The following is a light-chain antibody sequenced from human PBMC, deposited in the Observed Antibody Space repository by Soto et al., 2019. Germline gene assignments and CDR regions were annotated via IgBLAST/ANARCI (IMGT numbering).Light chain of an antibody. CDR3: CTYAGNNIIL. CDR2: AVT. J-gene: IGLJ2*01. CDR1: SSDVGSYHL. V-gene: IGLV2-23*02. Sequence: QSALTQPASVSGSPGQSITISCTGTSSDVGSYHLVSWYQQHPGKAPKLIIYAVTERPSGISNRFSGSKSGSTASLTISGLRTEDEADYFCCTYAGNNIILFGGGTKLTVL.